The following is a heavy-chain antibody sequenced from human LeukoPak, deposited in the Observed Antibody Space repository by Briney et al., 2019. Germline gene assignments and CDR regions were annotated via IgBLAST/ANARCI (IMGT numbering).Heavy chain of an antibody. CDR2: ISWNSGSI. V-gene: IGHV3-9*01. Sequence: LTGGSLRLSCAASGFTFDDYAMHWVRQAPGKGLEWVSGISWNSGSIGYADSVKGRFTISRDNAKNSLYLQMNSLRAEDTALYYCAKDIAASVSVVAFDIWGQGTMVTVSS. J-gene: IGHJ3*02. CDR1: GFTFDDYA. CDR3: AKDIAASVSVVAFDI. D-gene: IGHD2-15*01.